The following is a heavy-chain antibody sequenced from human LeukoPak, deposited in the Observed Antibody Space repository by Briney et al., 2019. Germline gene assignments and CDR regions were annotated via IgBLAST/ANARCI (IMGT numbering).Heavy chain of an antibody. CDR3: AKGGSYRSQPYFDY. D-gene: IGHD3-16*02. CDR1: GFTFSSYW. CDR2: ISDSGGYT. Sequence: GGSLRLSCAASGFTFSSYWMNWVRQAPGKGLEWVSSISDSGGYTFYADSVKGRFTISRDNSKNTVYLQMNSLRAEDTAVYYCAKGGSYRSQPYFDYWGQGTPVTVSS. J-gene: IGHJ4*02. V-gene: IGHV3-23*01.